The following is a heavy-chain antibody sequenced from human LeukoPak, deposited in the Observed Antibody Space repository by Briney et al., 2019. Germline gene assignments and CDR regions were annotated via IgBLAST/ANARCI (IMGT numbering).Heavy chain of an antibody. CDR2: ISGSGDIT. Sequence: GGSLRLSCAASGFTFSSSFMAWVRQAPGKGLEWVSEISGSGDITFYPDSVKGRFTISRDNSKDTLYLEMSRLRVEDTAVYYCAKELQGGRTFEYWGQGTLVTVSS. CDR1: GFTFSSSF. CDR3: AKELQGGRTFEY. V-gene: IGHV3-23*01. J-gene: IGHJ4*02. D-gene: IGHD1-1*01.